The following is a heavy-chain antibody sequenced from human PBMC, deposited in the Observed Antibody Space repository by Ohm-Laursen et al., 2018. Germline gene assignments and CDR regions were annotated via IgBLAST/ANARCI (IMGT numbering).Heavy chain of an antibody. V-gene: IGHV3-21*01. CDR2: ISSSSSCI. D-gene: IGHD3-3*01. CDR3: ARGREERRGYFFGRSN. CDR1: GFTFSSYS. Sequence: SLRLSCSASGFTFSSYSMNWVRQAPGKGLEWVSSISSSSSCIYYADSVKGRFTISRDNAKNSLYLQMNSLRAEDTAVYYCARGREERRGYFFGRSNWGQGTLVTVSS. J-gene: IGHJ4*02.